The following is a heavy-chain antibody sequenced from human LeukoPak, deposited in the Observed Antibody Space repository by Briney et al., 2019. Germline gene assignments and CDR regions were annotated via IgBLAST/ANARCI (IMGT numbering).Heavy chain of an antibody. Sequence: GVSLRLSCAASGFTVSSNYMSWVRQAPGKGLEWVSVIYSGGSTYYADSVEGRFTISRHNSKNTLYLQMNSLRAEDTAVYYCARGVVRKGGGAFDIWGQGTMVTVSS. D-gene: IGHD2-15*01. CDR2: IYSGGST. V-gene: IGHV3-53*04. J-gene: IGHJ3*02. CDR3: ARGVVRKGGGAFDI. CDR1: GFTVSSNY.